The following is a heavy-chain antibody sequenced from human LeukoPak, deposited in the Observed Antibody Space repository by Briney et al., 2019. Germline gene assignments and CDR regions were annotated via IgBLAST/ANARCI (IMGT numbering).Heavy chain of an antibody. Sequence: GGSLRHSCAASGFTFSSYVMYCVRPAPGKGLECVSHISSSGSIIYYADSVWGGFTIYRDNATTSLYLQMSSLRAEETAVYYCARDGYGSGSYDWGQGTLVTVSS. CDR2: ISSSGSII. D-gene: IGHD3-10*01. CDR3: ARDGYGSGSYD. J-gene: IGHJ4*02. CDR1: GFTFSSYV. V-gene: IGHV3-48*03.